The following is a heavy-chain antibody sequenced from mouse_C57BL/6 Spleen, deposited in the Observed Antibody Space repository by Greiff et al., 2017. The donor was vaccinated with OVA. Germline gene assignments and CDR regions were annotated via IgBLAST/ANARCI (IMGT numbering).Heavy chain of an antibody. Sequence: VQLQQSGPGLVQPSQSLSLTCTVSGFSLTSYGVHWVRQSPGKGLEWLGVIWSGGSTDYNAAFISRLSISKDNSKSQVFFKMNSLQADDTAIYYCARGGSYYYAMDYWGQGTSVTVSS. V-gene: IGHV2-2*01. CDR2: IWSGGST. CDR3: ARGGSYYYAMDY. CDR1: GFSLTSYG. J-gene: IGHJ4*01.